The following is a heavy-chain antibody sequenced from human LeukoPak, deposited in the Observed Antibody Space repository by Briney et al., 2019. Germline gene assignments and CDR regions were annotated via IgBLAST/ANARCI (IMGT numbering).Heavy chain of an antibody. CDR1: GFTFSSYG. J-gene: IGHJ6*02. V-gene: IGHV3-33*01. Sequence: GGSLRLSCEASGFTFSSYGMHWVRQAPGKGLEWVAVIWYDGGNKYYGDSVKGRFTISRDNSKNTLYLQMNSLRAADTAVYYCARGQYCTTTSCYSDYYYYSGMDVWGQGTTVTVSS. CDR2: IWYDGGNK. CDR3: ARGQYCTTTSCYSDYYYYSGMDV. D-gene: IGHD2-2*01.